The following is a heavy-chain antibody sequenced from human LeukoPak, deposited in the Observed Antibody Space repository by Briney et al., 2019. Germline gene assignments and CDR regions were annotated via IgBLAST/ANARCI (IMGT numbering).Heavy chain of an antibody. V-gene: IGHV3-30*03. CDR1: GFTFSSYG. CDR2: ISYDGSNK. CDR3: ARERLEWYGDFLTTYYYYGMDV. D-gene: IGHD4-17*01. J-gene: IGHJ6*02. Sequence: PGGSLRLSCAASGFTFSSYGMHWVRQAPGKGLEWVAVISYDGSNKYYADSVKGRFTISRDNSKNTLYLQMNSLRAEDTAVYYCARERLEWYGDFLTTYYYYGMDVWGQGTTVTVSS.